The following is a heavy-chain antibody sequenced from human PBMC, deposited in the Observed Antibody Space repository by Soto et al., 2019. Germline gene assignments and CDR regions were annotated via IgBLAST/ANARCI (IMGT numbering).Heavy chain of an antibody. D-gene: IGHD1-7*01. J-gene: IGHJ4*02. CDR3: ARGNWNWWFDY. CDR1: GGSVSSGSYY. Sequence: QVQLQESGPGLVKPSETLSLTCTVSGGSVSSGSYYWSWIRHPPGKGLEWIGYIYYSGSTNYNPSLKSRVTISVDTSKNQFSLKLSSVTAADTAVYYCARGNWNWWFDYWGQGTLVTVSS. V-gene: IGHV4-61*01. CDR2: IYYSGST.